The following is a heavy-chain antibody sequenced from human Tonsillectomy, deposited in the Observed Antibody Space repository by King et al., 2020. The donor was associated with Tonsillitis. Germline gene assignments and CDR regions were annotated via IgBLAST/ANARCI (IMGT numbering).Heavy chain of an antibody. Sequence: VQLQESGPGLVKPSETLSLTCTVSGASVSRSDYHWGWVRQPPGKGLEWIGGFKYSGSEYYSPSLKSRVSISVDTSKNQFSLRLTSVTAAETALYHCARLVTGYSSDWRLGNFWYFDLWGRGALVTVSS. CDR3: ARLVTGYSSDWRLGNFWYFDL. CDR2: FKYSGSE. J-gene: IGHJ2*01. CDR1: GASVSRSDYH. V-gene: IGHV4-39*01. D-gene: IGHD6-25*01.